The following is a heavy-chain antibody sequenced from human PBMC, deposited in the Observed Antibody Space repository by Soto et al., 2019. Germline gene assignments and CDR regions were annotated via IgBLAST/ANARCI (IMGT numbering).Heavy chain of an antibody. CDR3: ARGYYYGSGRPTPGGMDV. J-gene: IGHJ6*02. V-gene: IGHV1-18*01. D-gene: IGHD3-10*01. CDR2: ISAYNGKT. CDR1: GYTFTSYG. Sequence: ASVKVSCKASGYTFTSYGISWVRQAPGQGLEWMGWISAYNGKTNYAQNVQGRVTMTTDTSTRTAYMDLRSLRSDDTAVYYCARGYYYGSGRPTPGGMDVWGQGTKVTVSS.